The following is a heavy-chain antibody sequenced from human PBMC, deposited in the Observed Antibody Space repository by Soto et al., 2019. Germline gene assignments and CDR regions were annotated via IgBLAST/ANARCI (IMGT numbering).Heavy chain of an antibody. D-gene: IGHD4-4*01. J-gene: IGHJ4*02. Sequence: GESLKISCKGSGYSFTSYWIGWVRQMPCKGLEWMGIIYPGDSDTRYSPSFQGQVTISADKSISTAYLQWSSLRPDDTAIYHCARGGLQSFYFHPDFWGRGTLVTVSS. CDR1: GYSFTSYW. CDR3: ARGGLQSFYFHPDF. V-gene: IGHV5-51*01. CDR2: IYPGDSDT.